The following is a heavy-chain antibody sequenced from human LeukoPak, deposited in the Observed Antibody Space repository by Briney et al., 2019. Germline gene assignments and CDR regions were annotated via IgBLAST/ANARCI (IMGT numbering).Heavy chain of an antibody. CDR3: AKDKAYDSSGLFDY. J-gene: IGHJ4*02. V-gene: IGHV3-9*01. D-gene: IGHD3-22*01. Sequence: QAGGSLRLSCAASGFTWVRQAPGKGLEWVSGISWNSGSIGYADSVKGRFTISRDNAKNSLYLQMNSLRAEDTALYYCAKDKAYDSSGLFDYWGQGTLVTVSS. CDR2: ISWNSGSI. CDR1: GFT.